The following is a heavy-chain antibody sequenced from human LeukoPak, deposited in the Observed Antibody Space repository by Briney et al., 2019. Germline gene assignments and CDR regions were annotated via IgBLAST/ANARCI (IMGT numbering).Heavy chain of an antibody. J-gene: IGHJ4*02. D-gene: IGHD6-13*01. CDR2: ISAYNCNT. Sequence: GASVNVSCRASLYTFTIYDINCVRQATPQGLEGRGVISAYNCNTNYAQKLQGRVTMPTDTSTSTAYMELRSMRSDDTAVYYCERDRGYSSSWLGDYWGQGTLVTVSS. CDR3: ERDRGYSSSWLGDY. V-gene: IGHV1-18*01. CDR1: LYTFTIYD.